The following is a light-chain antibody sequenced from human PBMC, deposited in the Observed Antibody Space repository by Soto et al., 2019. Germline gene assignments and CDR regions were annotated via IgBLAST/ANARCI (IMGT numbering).Light chain of an antibody. Sequence: QSALTQPASVSGSPGQSITISCTGTSRDVGSYDYVSWYQHHPGKAPKLMIYEVSNRPSGISNRFSGFKSDNTASLTISGLQAEDEADYYCSSYISRSTLVFGTGTKLTVL. J-gene: IGLJ1*01. CDR3: SSYISRSTLV. CDR2: EVS. V-gene: IGLV2-14*01. CDR1: SRDVGSYDY.